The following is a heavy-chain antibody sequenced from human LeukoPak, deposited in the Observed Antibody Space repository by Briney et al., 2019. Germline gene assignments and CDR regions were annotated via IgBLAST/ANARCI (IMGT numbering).Heavy chain of an antibody. D-gene: IGHD6-13*01. CDR2: ISSSSDYI. J-gene: IGHJ4*02. CDR1: TFTFSSDS. V-gene: IGHV3-21*01. Sequence: GGSLRLSCAASTFTFSSDSMNWVREAPGKGLEWVSSISSSSDYIYYADSVKGRFTISRDNANNSLFLQMNSLRVENSAVYYCARDSGSSWREGLNYWGQGTLVTVSS. CDR3: ARDSGSSWREGLNY.